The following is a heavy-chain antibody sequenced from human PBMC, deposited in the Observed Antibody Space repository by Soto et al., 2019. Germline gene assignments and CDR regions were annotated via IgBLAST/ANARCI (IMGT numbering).Heavy chain of an antibody. V-gene: IGHV3-23*01. CDR1: GFTFSDYA. J-gene: IGHJ6*02. CDR2: INGGGGST. D-gene: IGHD1-20*01. Sequence: DVQLLESGGGLVQPGGSLRLSCAASGFTFSDYAMSWVRQAPGKGLEWVSGINGGGGSTYYADSAKGRFTISRDNSKDTLYLRLNSPRAEDTAVYYCAKHRITTLLGVPIVAYYGMDVWGQGATVTVSS. CDR3: AKHRITTLLGVPIVAYYGMDV.